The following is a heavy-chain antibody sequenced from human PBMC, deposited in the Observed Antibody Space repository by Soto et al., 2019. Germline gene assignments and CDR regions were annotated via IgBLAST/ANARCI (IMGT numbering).Heavy chain of an antibody. CDR1: GYSFSSYW. V-gene: IGHV5-51*01. CDR2: IYPGDSDT. Sequence: PGESLKISCKGSGYSFSSYWIGWVRQMPGKGLEWMGIIYPGDSDTRYSPSFQGQVTISADKSISTAYLQWSSLKASDTAMYYCARLHYYGSAALSAYGMDVWGQGTTVTFSS. J-gene: IGHJ6*02. D-gene: IGHD3-10*01. CDR3: ARLHYYGSAALSAYGMDV.